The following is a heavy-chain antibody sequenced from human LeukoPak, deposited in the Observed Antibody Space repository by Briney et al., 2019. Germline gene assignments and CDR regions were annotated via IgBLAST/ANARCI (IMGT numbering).Heavy chain of an antibody. CDR2: IIPILGIS. Sequence: ASVKVSCKASGGTLSNYASCWVRQAPPQALEWMGRIIPILGISSYAQKFEGRVTITADKSTSTAYVELSSLRCEDTAVYYCARASRGLLVDYWGQGTLVTVSS. J-gene: IGHJ4*02. D-gene: IGHD3-10*01. CDR3: ARASRGLLVDY. V-gene: IGHV1-69*04. CDR1: GGTLSNYA.